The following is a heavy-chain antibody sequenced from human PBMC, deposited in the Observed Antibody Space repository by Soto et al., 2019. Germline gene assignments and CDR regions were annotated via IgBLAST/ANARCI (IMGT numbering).Heavy chain of an antibody. Sequence: QVQLVQSGAEEKKPGASVKVSCKASGYTFTGYAMHWVRQAPGQRLEWMGWMNAGNGNTKYSQKFQGRGTITRDTSASTAYMELSSLRSEDTAVYYCARAVAVAADFDYWGQGTLVTVSS. V-gene: IGHV1-3*05. CDR3: ARAVAVAADFDY. J-gene: IGHJ4*02. CDR2: MNAGNGNT. CDR1: GYTFTGYA. D-gene: IGHD6-19*01.